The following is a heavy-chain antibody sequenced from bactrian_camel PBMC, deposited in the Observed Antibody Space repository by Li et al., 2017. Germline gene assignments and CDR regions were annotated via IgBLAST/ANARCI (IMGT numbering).Heavy chain of an antibody. CDR2: IESDGST. J-gene: IGHJ4*01. CDR3: ATARGFRDPPRTRDFKS. Sequence: HVQLVESGGGSVQVGGSLTLSCVASGDTIGRYCMGWFRQIPDKEREGVAGIESDGSTSYTDSVKGRFTVSQDSAKNILYLQMNSLKPEDTSIYYCATARGFRDPPRTRDFKSWGQGTQVTVSS. D-gene: IGHD1*01. CDR1: GDTIGRYC. V-gene: IGHV3S55*01.